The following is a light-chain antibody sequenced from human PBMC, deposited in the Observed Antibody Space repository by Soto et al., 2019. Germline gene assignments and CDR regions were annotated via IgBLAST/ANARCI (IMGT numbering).Light chain of an antibody. V-gene: IGKV3-15*01. J-gene: IGKJ4*01. CDR2: GAS. Sequence: EIVMTQSPGTLSVSPGERATLSCRASQSVSSNLAWYQQKPGQAPRLLIYGASTRATGIPARFSGSGSGTEFNLTISSLQSEYFAVYYCQQYNNWPLFGGGTKVDIK. CDR1: QSVSSN. CDR3: QQYNNWPL.